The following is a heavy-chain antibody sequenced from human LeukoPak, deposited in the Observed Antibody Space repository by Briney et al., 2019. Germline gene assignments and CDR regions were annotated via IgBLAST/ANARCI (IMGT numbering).Heavy chain of an antibody. D-gene: IGHD1-1*01. V-gene: IGHV4-4*07. Sequence: SETLSLTCTVSGGSISSYYWSWIRQPAGKGLEWIGRIYTSGSTNYNPSLRSRVTISLDTSNNQFSLKLTSVTAADTAVYYCARPQRSSGQGGDWFDPWGHGTLVTVSS. J-gene: IGHJ5*02. CDR1: GGSISSYY. CDR3: ARPQRSSGQGGDWFDP. CDR2: IYTSGST.